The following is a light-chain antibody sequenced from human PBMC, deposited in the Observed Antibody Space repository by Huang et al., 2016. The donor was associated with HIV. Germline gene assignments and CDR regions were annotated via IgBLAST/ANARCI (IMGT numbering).Light chain of an antibody. CDR1: QSVSSY. J-gene: IGKJ1*01. Sequence: EIVLTQSPVTLSLSPGERATLSCRASQSVSSYLAWYQQKPGQAPRLLIYAASNRATGIPARFSGSGSGTDFTLTISSLEPEDFAVYYCQQRSNWPRTFGQGTKVEIK. CDR2: AAS. V-gene: IGKV3-11*01. CDR3: QQRSNWPRT.